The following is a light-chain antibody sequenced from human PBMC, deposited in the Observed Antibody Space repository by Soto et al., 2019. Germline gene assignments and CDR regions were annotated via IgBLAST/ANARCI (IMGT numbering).Light chain of an antibody. V-gene: IGLV2-14*03. CDR3: TSYTTSNTWV. J-gene: IGLJ3*02. CDR2: DVT. Sequence: QSALTQPASVSGSPGQSITISCTGTSSDVGGYNYVSWYQQHPGKAPKLMIFDVTNPPSGVSNRFSGSKSGNSASLTISGLQTEDEADYYCTSYTTSNTWVFGGGTKVTVL. CDR1: SSDVGGYNY.